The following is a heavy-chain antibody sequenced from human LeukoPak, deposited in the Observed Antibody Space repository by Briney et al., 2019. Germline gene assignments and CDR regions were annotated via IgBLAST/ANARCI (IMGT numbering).Heavy chain of an antibody. Sequence: SETLSLTCAVSGGSISSGSYYWSWIRQPAGKGLEWIGRIYTSGSTNYNPSLKSRVTISVDTSKNQFSLKLSSVTAADTAVYYCARHYYGSGSYYDYWGQGTLVTVSS. J-gene: IGHJ4*02. CDR2: IYTSGST. V-gene: IGHV4-61*02. CDR3: ARHYYGSGSYYDY. CDR1: GGSISSGSYY. D-gene: IGHD3-10*01.